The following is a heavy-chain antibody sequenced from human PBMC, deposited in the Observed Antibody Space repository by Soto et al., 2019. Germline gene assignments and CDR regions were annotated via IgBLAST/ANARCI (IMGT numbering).Heavy chain of an antibody. CDR1: GYTLNELS. Sequence: ASVKVSCKVSGYTLNELSIHWVRQAPGKGLEWMGGFDPEDGETIYAQKFQGRVTMTEDTSTDTAYMELSSLRSEDTAVYYCATERYSGYQNWFDPWGQGTLVTVSS. CDR2: FDPEDGET. V-gene: IGHV1-24*01. J-gene: IGHJ5*02. D-gene: IGHD5-12*01. CDR3: ATERYSGYQNWFDP.